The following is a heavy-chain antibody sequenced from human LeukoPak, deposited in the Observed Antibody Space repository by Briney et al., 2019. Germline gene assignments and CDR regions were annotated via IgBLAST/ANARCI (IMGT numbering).Heavy chain of an antibody. Sequence: GGSLRLSCAASGFTSTNYAMNWVRQAPGKGLEWVSVLIGSSGSTDYADSVKGRFTISRDNSKNTVFLQMNSLRAEDTAVYYCAKDFYPRYYYYGMDVWGQGTTVTVSS. J-gene: IGHJ6*02. CDR3: AKDFYPRYYYYGMDV. CDR2: LIGSSGST. D-gene: IGHD2/OR15-2a*01. V-gene: IGHV3-23*01. CDR1: GFTSTNYA.